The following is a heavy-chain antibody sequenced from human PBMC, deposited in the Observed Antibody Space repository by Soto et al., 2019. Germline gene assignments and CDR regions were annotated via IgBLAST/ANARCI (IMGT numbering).Heavy chain of an antibody. V-gene: IGHV3-23*01. Sequence: EVQLLESGGGLVQPGGSLRLSCAVSGFSFSTYGVTWVRQAPGKGLEWVSGVSGGSGVTHYADSVKGRFTITVDNSKTTVYLHMNRLRVEDTALYYCAKWNGYGDYGGQGTLVTVSS. J-gene: IGHJ4*02. CDR2: VSGGSGVT. CDR1: GFSFSTYG. D-gene: IGHD1-1*01. CDR3: AKWNGYGDY.